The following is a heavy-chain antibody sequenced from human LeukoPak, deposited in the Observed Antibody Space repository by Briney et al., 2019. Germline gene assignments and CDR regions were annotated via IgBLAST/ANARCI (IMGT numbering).Heavy chain of an antibody. CDR3: ARLLGDRTIYDY. J-gene: IGHJ4*02. CDR1: GFTFSNYE. V-gene: IGHV3-48*03. D-gene: IGHD2-21*01. Sequence: GGSLRLSCAASGFTFSNYEMNWVRQPPGKGLERVSYIISSANIIYYADSVKGRFTISRDNAKNSLYLQMNSLRAEDTAVYYCARLLGDRTIYDYWGQGTLVTVSS. CDR2: IISSANII.